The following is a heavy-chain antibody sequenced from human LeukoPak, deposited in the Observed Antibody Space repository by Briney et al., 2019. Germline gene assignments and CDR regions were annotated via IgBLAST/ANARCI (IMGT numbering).Heavy chain of an antibody. CDR3: AKGNLEGTVTTYY. V-gene: IGHV3-23*01. Sequence: PGGSLRLSCVASGFTFYSYAMSWVRQAPGKGLEWVSAISGSGGSTYYADSVKGRFTISRDNSKNTLYLQMNSLRAEDTAVYYCAKGNLEGTVTTYYWGQGTLVTVSS. J-gene: IGHJ4*02. D-gene: IGHD4-17*01. CDR2: ISGSGGST. CDR1: GFTFYSYA.